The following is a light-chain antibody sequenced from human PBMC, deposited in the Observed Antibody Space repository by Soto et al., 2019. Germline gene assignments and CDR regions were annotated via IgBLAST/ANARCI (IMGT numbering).Light chain of an antibody. CDR3: QQYNDLPLT. V-gene: IGKV3-15*01. CDR2: GAS. CDR1: QSVNSN. J-gene: IGKJ4*01. Sequence: DKVMTQSPAALSVSPGERATLSCRASQSVNSNLAWYQQKPGQAPMLLLYGASTMATGIPARFSGSASGTEFTLTISSLQSEDAADYYCQQYNDLPLTFGGGTKVEIK.